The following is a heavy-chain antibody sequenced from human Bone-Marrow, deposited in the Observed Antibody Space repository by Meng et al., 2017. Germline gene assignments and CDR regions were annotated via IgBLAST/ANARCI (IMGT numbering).Heavy chain of an antibody. D-gene: IGHD5-18*01. CDR1: GGSISSSSYY. CDR2: IYYSGST. V-gene: IGHV4-39*07. Sequence: QLQLQESGPGLVKPSETLSLTCTVSGGSISSSSYYWGWIRQPPGKGLEWIGSIYYSGSTYYNPSLKSRVTISVDTSKNQFSLKLSSVTAADTAVYYCARGSWLQLWLQDYWGQGTLVTVFS. J-gene: IGHJ4*02. CDR3: ARGSWLQLWLQDY.